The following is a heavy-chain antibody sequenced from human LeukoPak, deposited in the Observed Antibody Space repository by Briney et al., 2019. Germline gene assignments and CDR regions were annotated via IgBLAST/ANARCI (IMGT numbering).Heavy chain of an antibody. D-gene: IGHD5-24*01. CDR1: GFTFSNYG. J-gene: IGHJ4*02. Sequence: GGSLRLSCAASGFTFSNYGMHWVRQAPGKGLEWVAFIQYDGRNTYYADFVKGRFTIYRDNSKNTLYLQMNSLGAEDTAVYYCAKSGYNRFDYWGQGTLVTVSS. CDR2: IQYDGRNT. CDR3: AKSGYNRFDY. V-gene: IGHV3-30*02.